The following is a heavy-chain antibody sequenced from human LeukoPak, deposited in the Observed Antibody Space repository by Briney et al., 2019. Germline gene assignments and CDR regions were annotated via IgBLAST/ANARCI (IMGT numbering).Heavy chain of an antibody. Sequence: SETLSLTCAVYGGSFSGYYWSWIRQPPGKGLEWIGEINHSGSTNYNPTLKSRVTISVDTSKNQFSLKLSTVTAADTAVYYCARGMTHGYFDLWGRGTLVTVSS. J-gene: IGHJ2*01. CDR1: GGSFSGYY. CDR3: ARGMTHGYFDL. V-gene: IGHV4-34*01. CDR2: INHSGST.